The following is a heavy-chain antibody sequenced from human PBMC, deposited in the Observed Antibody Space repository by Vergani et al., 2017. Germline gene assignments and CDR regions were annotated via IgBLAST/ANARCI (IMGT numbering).Heavy chain of an antibody. CDR3: ARHLRQLARNDVFDI. J-gene: IGHJ3*02. CDR2: IYDSRNN. Sequence: QLQLQESGPRLVKPSETLSLTCSLSGMSISNNSYSWGWIRQPPGKGLEWIGSIYDSRNNNYSPSLKSRVSISVDTSKNQFSLNLTSVTAADTAVYYCARHLRQLARNDVFDIWGHGTLVTVSS. V-gene: IGHV4-39*01. CDR1: GMSISNNSYS. D-gene: IGHD6-6*01.